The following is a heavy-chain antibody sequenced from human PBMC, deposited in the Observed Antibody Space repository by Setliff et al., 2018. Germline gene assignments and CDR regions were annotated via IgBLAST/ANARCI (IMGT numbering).Heavy chain of an antibody. CDR3: ARFAGSSWVDY. CDR1: GGSFCGYY. D-gene: IGHD6-13*01. J-gene: IGHJ4*02. V-gene: IGHV4-34*01. Sequence: PSETLSLTCAVYGGSFCGYYWSWIRQPPGKGLEWIGEINHSGSTNYNPSLKSRVTISVDTSKNQFSLKLSSVTAADTAVYYCARFAGSSWVDYWGQGTLVTVSS. CDR2: INHSGST.